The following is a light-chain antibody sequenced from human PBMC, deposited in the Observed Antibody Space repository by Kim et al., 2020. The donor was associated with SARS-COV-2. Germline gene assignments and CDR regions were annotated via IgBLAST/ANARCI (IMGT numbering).Light chain of an antibody. CDR2: GAS. Sequence: PVGDGVTITGRASQGIHNYLAWYQQKPGKVPKVLIHGASTLQSGVTSRFSGSGSGTDFTLTIDSLQPEDVATYYCQEYNSAPPLIFGGGTKVDIK. V-gene: IGKV1-27*01. CDR1: QGIHNY. CDR3: QEYNSAPPLI. J-gene: IGKJ4*01.